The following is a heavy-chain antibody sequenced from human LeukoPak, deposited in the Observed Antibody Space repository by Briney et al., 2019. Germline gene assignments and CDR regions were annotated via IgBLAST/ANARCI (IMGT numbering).Heavy chain of an antibody. CDR1: GGPFSGYY. J-gene: IGHJ4*02. CDR3: ASGTRYNPFDY. V-gene: IGHV4-34*01. CDR2: INHSGST. D-gene: IGHD3-16*02. Sequence: TSETLSLTCAVFGGPFSGYYWSCIRQTPGKGLEWIGEINHSGSTHYNPSLKSRVTISADTSKNQFSLKLTSVTAADAAVYYCASGTRYNPFDYWGQGTRVTVSS.